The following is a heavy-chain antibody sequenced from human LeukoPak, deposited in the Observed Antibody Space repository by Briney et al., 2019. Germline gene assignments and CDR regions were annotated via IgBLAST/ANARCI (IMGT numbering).Heavy chain of an antibody. CDR3: ARATRGYKTVNIRENWFDP. J-gene: IGHJ5*02. CDR1: GYTFTGYY. CDR2: INPNSGGT. Sequence: ESLKISCKASGYTFTGYYMHWVRQAPGQGLEWMGRINPNSGGTNYAQEFQGRVTMTRDTSISTAYMELSRLRSDDTAVYYCARATRGYKTVNIRENWFDPWGQGTLVTVSS. D-gene: IGHD1-1*01. V-gene: IGHV1-2*06.